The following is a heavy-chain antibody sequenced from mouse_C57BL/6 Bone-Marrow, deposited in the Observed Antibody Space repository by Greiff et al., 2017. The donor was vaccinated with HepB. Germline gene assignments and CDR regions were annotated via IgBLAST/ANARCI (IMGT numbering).Heavy chain of an antibody. CDR3: ATLRAMDY. J-gene: IGHJ4*01. CDR2: IYPGDGDT. Sequence: VKLQESGPELVKPGASVKISCKASGYAFSSSWMNWVKQRPGKGLEWIGRIYPGDGDTNYNGKFKGKATLTADKSSSTAYMQLSSLTSEDSAVYFCATLRAMDYWGQGTSVTVSS. CDR1: GYAFSSSW. V-gene: IGHV1-82*01. D-gene: IGHD1-1*01.